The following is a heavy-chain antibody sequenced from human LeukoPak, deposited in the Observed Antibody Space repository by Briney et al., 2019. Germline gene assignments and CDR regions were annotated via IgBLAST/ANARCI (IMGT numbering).Heavy chain of an antibody. V-gene: IGHV3-23*01. D-gene: IGHD2-2*01. CDR2: ISGSGGST. Sequence: GGSLRLSCAASGFTFSSYAMGWVRQAPGKGLEWVSAISGSGGSTYYADSVKGRFTISRDNSKNTLYLQMSSLRAEDTAVYYCAKYCSSTSCQDYWGQGTLVTVSS. J-gene: IGHJ4*02. CDR3: AKYCSSTSCQDY. CDR1: GFTFSSYA.